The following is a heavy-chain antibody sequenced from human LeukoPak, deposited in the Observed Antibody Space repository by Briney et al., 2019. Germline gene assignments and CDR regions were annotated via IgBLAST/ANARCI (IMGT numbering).Heavy chain of an antibody. Sequence: SETLSLTCTVSGGSISSYYWSWIRQPPGKGLEWIWYIYYSGSTNYNPSLKSRVTMSVDPSKNEVSLNLRSLTAADTAVYYFARGVYYDSLGSLEDYFDNWRQGTLVTVSS. J-gene: IGHJ4*02. CDR2: IYYSGST. CDR1: GGSISSYY. D-gene: IGHD3-3*01. CDR3: ARGVYYDSLGSLEDYFDN. V-gene: IGHV4-59*01.